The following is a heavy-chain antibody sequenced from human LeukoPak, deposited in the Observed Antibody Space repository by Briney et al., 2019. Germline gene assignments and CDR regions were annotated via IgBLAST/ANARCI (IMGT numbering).Heavy chain of an antibody. D-gene: IGHD6-19*01. J-gene: IGHJ4*02. CDR2: INPNSGGT. CDR1: GYTFTGYY. Sequence: GASVKVSCKASGYTFTGYYLHWVRQAPGQGLEWMGWINPNSGGTKYAQKFQGRVTMTRDTSISTTYMELSSLRSDDTAVYYCARWGGYASDWSGPFDDWGQGTLVTVSS. CDR3: ARWGGYASDWSGPFDD. V-gene: IGHV1-2*02.